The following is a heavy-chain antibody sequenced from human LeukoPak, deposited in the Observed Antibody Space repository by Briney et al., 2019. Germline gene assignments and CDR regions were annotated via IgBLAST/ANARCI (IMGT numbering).Heavy chain of an antibody. J-gene: IGHJ4*02. V-gene: IGHV3-30*18. CDR2: ISYDGSNK. CDR1: GFTFSSYG. CDR3: AKGSGSYRPHFDY. Sequence: PGGSLRLSCAASGFTFSSYGMHWVRQAPGKGLEWVAVISYDGSNKYYADSVKGRFTISRDNSKNTLYLQMNSLRAEDTAVYYCAKGSGSYRPHFDYWGQGTLVTVSS. D-gene: IGHD1-26*01.